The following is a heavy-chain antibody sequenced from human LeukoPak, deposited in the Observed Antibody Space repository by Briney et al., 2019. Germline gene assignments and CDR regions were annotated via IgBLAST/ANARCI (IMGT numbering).Heavy chain of an antibody. Sequence: GESLKISCQGSGYSFVNFWIGWVRQMPGKGLEWMGIIFPGDSDTRYSPSFQGQVTIAADKSINTAFLQLSSLKASDTAMYYCARSHCSGDCYSALFDCWGQGTLVTVSS. CDR1: GYSFVNFW. V-gene: IGHV5-51*01. CDR3: ARSHCSGDCYSALFDC. CDR2: IFPGDSDT. D-gene: IGHD2-21*02. J-gene: IGHJ4*02.